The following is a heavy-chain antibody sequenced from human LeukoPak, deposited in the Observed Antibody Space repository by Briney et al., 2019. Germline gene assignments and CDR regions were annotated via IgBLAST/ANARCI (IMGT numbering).Heavy chain of an antibody. Sequence: GESLKISCKGSGYSFTSYWIGWVRQMPGKGLEWMGIIYPGDSDTRYSPSFQGQVTISADKSISTAYLQWSSLKASDTAMYYCARLRVCSSTSCNVGFDPWGQGTLVTVSS. CDR2: IYPGDSDT. V-gene: IGHV5-51*01. CDR3: ARLRVCSSTSCNVGFDP. J-gene: IGHJ5*02. CDR1: GYSFTSYW. D-gene: IGHD2-2*01.